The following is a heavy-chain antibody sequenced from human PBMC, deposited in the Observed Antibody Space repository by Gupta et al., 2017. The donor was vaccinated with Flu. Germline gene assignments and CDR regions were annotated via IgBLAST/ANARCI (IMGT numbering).Heavy chain of an antibody. Sequence: EVQLVQSGAEVKKPGESPNISCQGSGYSFSNYWIGWVRQMPGKGLEWMGVIFPGDSDTRYSPSFQGQVTFSADNSISTAYLQWRSLKASDTALYYCARSFRTIAEAGPPPFDYWGQGVLVTVSS. CDR1: GYSFSNYW. D-gene: IGHD6-13*01. V-gene: IGHV5-51*03. CDR2: IFPGDSDT. CDR3: ARSFRTIAEAGPPPFDY. J-gene: IGHJ4*02.